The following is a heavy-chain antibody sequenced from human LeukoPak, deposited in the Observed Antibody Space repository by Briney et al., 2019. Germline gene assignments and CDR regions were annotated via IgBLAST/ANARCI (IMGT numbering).Heavy chain of an antibody. J-gene: IGHJ6*02. V-gene: IGHV1-46*01. CDR1: GYTLTSYY. Sequence: ASAKVSCKASGYTLTSYYLHWVRQAPGQGLEWMAIINPSGDTTSHAQKFQGRVTMTRDTSASTVYMELSSLRSEDTAVYYCASVYKNGMDVWGQGTTVTVSS. D-gene: IGHD5-24*01. CDR2: INPSGDTT. CDR3: ASVYKNGMDV.